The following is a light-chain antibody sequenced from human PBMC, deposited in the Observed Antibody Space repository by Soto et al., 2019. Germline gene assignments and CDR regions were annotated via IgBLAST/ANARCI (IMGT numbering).Light chain of an antibody. CDR1: RSDVGAYNY. V-gene: IGLV2-14*01. CDR2: GVS. CDR3: SSYTGSSTPWV. J-gene: IGLJ3*02. Sequence: QSALTQPASVSGSPGQSITISCTGPRSDVGAYNYVSWYQQHPGKAPKLMISGVSTRHSGVSNRFAGSKSGNTASLTISGLQADDEADYYCSSYTGSSTPWVFGGGTKLTVL.